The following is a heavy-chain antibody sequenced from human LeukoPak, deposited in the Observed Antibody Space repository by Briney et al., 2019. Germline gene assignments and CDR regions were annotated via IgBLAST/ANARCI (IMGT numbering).Heavy chain of an antibody. Sequence: GGSLRLSCAASGLNFNNYAMSWVRQAPGKGLEWVSAINYSGGNTYYADSVKGRFTISRDNSKNTLYLQMNSLRAEDTAIYFCARDDIGYYFEYWGQGTLVTVSS. V-gene: IGHV3-23*01. CDR3: ARDDIGYYFEY. J-gene: IGHJ4*02. CDR2: INYSGGNT. CDR1: GLNFNNYA. D-gene: IGHD5-12*01.